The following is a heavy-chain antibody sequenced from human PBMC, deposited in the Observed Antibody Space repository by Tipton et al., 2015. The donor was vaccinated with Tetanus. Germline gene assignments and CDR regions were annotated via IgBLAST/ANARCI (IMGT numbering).Heavy chain of an antibody. J-gene: IGHJ4*02. CDR3: ASGSTLDY. V-gene: IGHV3-9*01. D-gene: IGHD4-11*01. Sequence: SLRLSCAASGFSFDDYVMHWVRQVPGKGLEWVSGISWNSGIMGYADSVKGRFTISRDNAKNSLYLQMNSLRAEDSAVYYCASGSTLDYWGQGTLVTVSS. CDR1: GFSFDDYV. CDR2: ISWNSGIM.